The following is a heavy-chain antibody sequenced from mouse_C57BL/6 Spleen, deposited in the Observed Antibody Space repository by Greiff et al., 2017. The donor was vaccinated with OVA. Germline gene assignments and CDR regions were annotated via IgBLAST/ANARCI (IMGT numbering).Heavy chain of an antibody. Sequence: EVQLQQSGPELVKPGASVKISCKASGYTFTDYYMNWVKQSHGKSLEWIGDINPNNGGTSYNQKFKGKATLTVDKSSSTAYMELRSLTSEDSAVYYCARSSYYGSSYYYAMDYWGQGTSVTVSS. J-gene: IGHJ4*01. V-gene: IGHV1-26*01. CDR1: GYTFTDYY. D-gene: IGHD1-1*01. CDR2: INPNNGGT. CDR3: ARSSYYGSSYYYAMDY.